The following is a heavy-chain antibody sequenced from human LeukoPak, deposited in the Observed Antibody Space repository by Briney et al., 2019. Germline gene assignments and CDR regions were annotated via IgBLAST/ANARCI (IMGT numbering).Heavy chain of an antibody. CDR1: GGSNSSGGYS. J-gene: IGHJ6*04. V-gene: IGHV4-30-2*01. D-gene: IGHD1-26*01. Sequence: SETLSLTCAVSGGSNSSGGYSWSWIRQPPGKGLEWIAYIYHSGSTYYNPSLRSRVTISVDRSKNQFSLKLSSVTAADTAVYYCARGETSMDAWGKGTTVTVSS. CDR2: IYHSGST. CDR3: ARGETSMDA.